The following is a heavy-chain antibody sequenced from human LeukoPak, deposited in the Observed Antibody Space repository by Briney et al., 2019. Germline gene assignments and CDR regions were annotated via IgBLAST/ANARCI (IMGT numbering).Heavy chain of an antibody. CDR3: ARDHKAGGVGEFDP. D-gene: IGHD1-26*01. CDR2: ISYDGSNK. V-gene: IGHV3-30*04. J-gene: IGHJ5*02. CDR1: GFTFSSYA. Sequence: PGGSLRLSCAASGFTFSSYAMHWVRQAPGKGLEWVAVISYDGSNKYYTDSVKGRFTISRDNSKNTLYLQMNSLRTEDTAVYYCARDHKAGGVGEFDPWDQGTQVTVSS.